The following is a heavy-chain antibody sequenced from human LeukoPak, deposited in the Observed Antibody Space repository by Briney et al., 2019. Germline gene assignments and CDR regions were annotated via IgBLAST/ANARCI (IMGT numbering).Heavy chain of an antibody. CDR2: ISYDGSNK. V-gene: IGHV3-30*03. CDR3: ARHPGYTDAFDI. J-gene: IGHJ3*02. D-gene: IGHD6-13*01. Sequence: QPGRSLRLSCAASGFTFSSYGMHWVRQAPGKGLEWVAVISYDGSNKYYADSVKGRFTISRDNSKNTLYLQMNSLRAEDTAVYYCARHPGYTDAFDIWGQGTMVTVSS. CDR1: GFTFSSYG.